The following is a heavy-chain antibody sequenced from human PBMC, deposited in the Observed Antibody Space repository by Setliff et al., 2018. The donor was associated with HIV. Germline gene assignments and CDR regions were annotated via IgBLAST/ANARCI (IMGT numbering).Heavy chain of an antibody. V-gene: IGHV4-31*03. CDR3: ARALGYCSTTSCYAEYFDY. CDR1: GGSISSGDYY. Sequence: SETLSLTCTVSGGSISSGDYYWSWIGQHPGKGLEWIGYINYSGSTYYNPSLKSRLNISLDTSKNQFSLKLSSVTATDTAVYFCARALGYCSTTSCYAEYFDYWGQGTVVTVSS. CDR2: INYSGST. J-gene: IGHJ4*02. D-gene: IGHD2-2*01.